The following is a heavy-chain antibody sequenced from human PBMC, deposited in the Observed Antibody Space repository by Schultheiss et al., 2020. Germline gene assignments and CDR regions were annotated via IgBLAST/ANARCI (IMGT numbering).Heavy chain of an antibody. J-gene: IGHJ6*04. Sequence: SVKVSCKASGGTFSSYAISWVRQAPGQGLEWMGIINPSGGSTSYAQKFQGRVTITADESTSTAYMELSSLRSEDTAVYYCASGGWGESPSNYYYGMDVWGKGTTVNGYS. CDR3: ASGGWGESPSNYYYGMDV. CDR1: GGTFSSYA. D-gene: IGHD3-16*01. CDR2: INPSGGST. V-gene: IGHV1-69*11.